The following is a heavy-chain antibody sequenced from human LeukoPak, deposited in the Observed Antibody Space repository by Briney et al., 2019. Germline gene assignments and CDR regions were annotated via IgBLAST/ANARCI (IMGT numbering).Heavy chain of an antibody. V-gene: IGHV1-58*02. D-gene: IGHD2-2*01. CDR2: IVVGSGNT. CDR3: AADSRCTSTSCNYAFDI. CDR1: GFTFTSSA. J-gene: IGHJ3*02. Sequence: SVKVSCKASGFTFTSSAMQWVRQARGQRLEWVGWIVVGSGNTNYAQKFQERVTITRDMSTSTAYMELSSLRSEDTAVYYCAADSRCTSTSCNYAFDIWGQGTMVTVSS.